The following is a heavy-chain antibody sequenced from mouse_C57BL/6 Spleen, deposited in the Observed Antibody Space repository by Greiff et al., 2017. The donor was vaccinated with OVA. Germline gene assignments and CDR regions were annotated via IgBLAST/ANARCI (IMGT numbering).Heavy chain of an antibody. CDR2: IDPENGDT. Sequence: EVQLQQSGAELVRPGASVKLSCTASGFNIKDDYMHWVKQRPEQGLEWIGWIDPENGDTEYASKFQGKATITADTSSNTAYLQLSSLTSEDTAVYYCTTLDSSGLLGAYWGQGTLVTVSA. D-gene: IGHD3-2*02. V-gene: IGHV14-4*01. J-gene: IGHJ3*01. CDR3: TTLDSSGLLGAY. CDR1: GFNIKDDY.